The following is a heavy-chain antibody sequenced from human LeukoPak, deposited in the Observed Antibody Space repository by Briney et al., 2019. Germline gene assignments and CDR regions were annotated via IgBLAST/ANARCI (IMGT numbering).Heavy chain of an antibody. J-gene: IGHJ4*02. CDR2: IYYSGST. V-gene: IGHV4-59*01. Sequence: PSETLSLTCTVSGGSISSYYWSWIRQPPGKALEWIGCIYYSGSTNYNPSLKSRVTISVDTSKNQFSLKLSSVTAADTAVYYCARSPYYYDSSGYIFDYWGQGTLVTVSS. CDR3: ARSPYYYDSSGYIFDY. D-gene: IGHD3-22*01. CDR1: GGSISSYY.